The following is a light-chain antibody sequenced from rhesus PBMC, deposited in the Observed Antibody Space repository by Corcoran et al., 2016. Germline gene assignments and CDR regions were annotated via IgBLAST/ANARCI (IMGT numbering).Light chain of an antibody. CDR1: QSLLDSEDGNTY. V-gene: IGKV2S20*01. J-gene: IGKJ2*01. CDR3: MQGIEYPYS. CDR2: LVS. Sequence: DIVMTQTPLSLPVTPGEPASISCRSSQSLLDSEDGNTYLEWYLQKPGQSPQPLIYLVSNLASGVPDRVSGSGSDTDFTLKISRVDAEDVGVYYCMQGIEYPYSFGQGTKVEIK.